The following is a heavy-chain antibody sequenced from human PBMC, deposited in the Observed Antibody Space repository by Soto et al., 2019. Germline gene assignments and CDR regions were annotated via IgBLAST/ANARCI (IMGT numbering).Heavy chain of an antibody. Sequence: PGGSLRLSCAASGFTVSNYYMSWVRQAPGRGLEWVSSISSSSSYIYYADSVKGRFTISRDNAKNTLYLQMNSLRAEDTAVYYCAKSSASQPNWFDPWGQGTLVTVSS. V-gene: IGHV3-21*04. CDR3: AKSSASQPNWFDP. D-gene: IGHD1-1*01. CDR2: ISSSSSYI. CDR1: GFTVSNYY. J-gene: IGHJ5*02.